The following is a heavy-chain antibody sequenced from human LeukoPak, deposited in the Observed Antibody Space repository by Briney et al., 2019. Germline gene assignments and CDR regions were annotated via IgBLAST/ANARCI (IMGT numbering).Heavy chain of an antibody. CDR1: GGSFSGYY. D-gene: IGHD5-18*01. V-gene: IGHV4-34*01. J-gene: IGHJ6*03. CDR3: AKLAAMDNYYYYMDV. Sequence: SETVSLTCAVYGGSFSGYYWSWIRQPPGKGLEWIGEINHSGSTNYNPPLKSRVTISVDTSKNQFSLKLSSVTAADTAVYYCAKLAAMDNYYYYMDVWGKGTTVTISS. CDR2: INHSGST.